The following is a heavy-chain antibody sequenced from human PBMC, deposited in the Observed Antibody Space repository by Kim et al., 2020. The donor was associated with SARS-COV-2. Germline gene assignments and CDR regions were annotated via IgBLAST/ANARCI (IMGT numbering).Heavy chain of an antibody. J-gene: IGHJ5*02. CDR2: ISRSGSTI. CDR1: GFTFRDYY. D-gene: IGHD1-26*01. CDR3: ASGSYCWCDL. Sequence: GGSLRLSCAASGFTFRDYYMTWVRQAPGKGLEWVSYISRSGSTIYYADSVKGRFTISRDNAKNSLYLQMNSLRAEDTAVYYCASGSYCWCDLWGQGTLVTVS. V-gene: IGHV3-11*01.